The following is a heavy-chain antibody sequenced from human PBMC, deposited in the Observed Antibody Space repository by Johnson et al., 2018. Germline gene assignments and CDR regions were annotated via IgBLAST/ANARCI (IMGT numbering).Heavy chain of an antibody. V-gene: IGHV3-30*03. CDR1: GFTLSSYG. J-gene: IGHJ6*03. CDR2: ISYDGSNK. CDR3: ARGVWGVVATGGYMDV. D-gene: IGHD5-12*01. Sequence: QVQLVQSGGGVVQPGRSLRLSCAASGFTLSSYGIHWVRQAPGKGLEWVALISYDGSNKNYADSVRGRFTIPRDKSKNTLYLQRNSLRAEDTAVYYLARGVWGVVATGGYMDVWGKGTTVTVSS.